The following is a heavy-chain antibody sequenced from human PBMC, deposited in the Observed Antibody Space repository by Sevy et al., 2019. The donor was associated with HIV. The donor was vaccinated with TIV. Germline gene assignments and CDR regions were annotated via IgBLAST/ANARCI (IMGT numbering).Heavy chain of an antibody. CDR3: ARAYCSGGSCYSLAY. CDR1: GYTFTSYR. CDR2: ISAHNGDT. Sequence: ASVKVCCKASGYTFTSYRVSWVRQAPGQGLEWMGWISAHNGDTHYAQKFQGRVTMTTDTPTSTAYMDLRSLRSDDTAVYYCARAYCSGGSCYSLAYGGPGTLVTVSA. D-gene: IGHD2-15*01. V-gene: IGHV1-18*01. J-gene: IGHJ4*02.